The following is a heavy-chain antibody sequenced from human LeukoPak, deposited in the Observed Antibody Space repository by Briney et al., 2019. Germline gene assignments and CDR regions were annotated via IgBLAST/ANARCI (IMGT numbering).Heavy chain of an antibody. V-gene: IGHV1-2*02. CDR1: GYTLTGYY. Sequence: ASVKVSCKASGYTLTGYYMHWVRQAPGQGLEWMGWINPNSGGTNYAQKFQGRVTMTRDTSTGTAYMELSRLRSDDTAVYYCARTLYIAAAPGGFDYWGQGTLVAVSS. J-gene: IGHJ4*02. D-gene: IGHD6-13*01. CDR3: ARTLYIAAAPGGFDY. CDR2: INPNSGGT.